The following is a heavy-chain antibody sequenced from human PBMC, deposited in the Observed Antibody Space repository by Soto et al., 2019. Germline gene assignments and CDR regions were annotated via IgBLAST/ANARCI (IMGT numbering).Heavy chain of an antibody. CDR2: IYYTGST. CDR3: ASFSDYVVVDY. Sequence: SETLSLTCTVSGGSISSYFWSWIRQPPGKGLEWIGYIYYTGSTNYNPSLKSRVTISVDTSKNQFSLQLSSVTAADTAVYYCASFSDYVVVDYWGQGTLVTVS. CDR1: GGSISSYF. D-gene: IGHD4-17*01. J-gene: IGHJ4*02. V-gene: IGHV4-59*01.